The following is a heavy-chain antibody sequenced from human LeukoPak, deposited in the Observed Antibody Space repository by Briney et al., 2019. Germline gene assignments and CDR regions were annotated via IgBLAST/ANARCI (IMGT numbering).Heavy chain of an antibody. D-gene: IGHD2-15*01. V-gene: IGHV3-30*02. CDR1: GFTFSTYG. J-gene: IGHJ6*03. CDR3: AKLPRSYAPANYFYYYLDV. CDR2: IRYDGNNK. Sequence: GGSLRLSCAASGFTFSTYGMHWVRQAPGKGLEWVSFIRYDGNNKYYGDSVKGRFTISRDNSKNTLYLQMNSLRAEDTAVYYCAKLPRSYAPANYFYYYLDVWGKGTTVTISS.